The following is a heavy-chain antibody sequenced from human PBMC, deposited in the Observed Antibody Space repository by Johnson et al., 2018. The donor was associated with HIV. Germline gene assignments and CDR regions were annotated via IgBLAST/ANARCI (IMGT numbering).Heavy chain of an antibody. Sequence: VQLVESGGGLVQPGRSLKLSCAASGFTFSGSGMHWVRQASGKGLEWVGRIRSKANSYATVYSASVKGRFTISRDDSKNTAYLQMNSLKTEDTAMYDCARERWYFGNPAFDIWGQGTMVTVSS. J-gene: IGHJ3*02. V-gene: IGHV3-73*01. CDR1: GFTFSGSG. CDR2: IRSKANSYAT. CDR3: ARERWYFGNPAFDI. D-gene: IGHD2-15*01.